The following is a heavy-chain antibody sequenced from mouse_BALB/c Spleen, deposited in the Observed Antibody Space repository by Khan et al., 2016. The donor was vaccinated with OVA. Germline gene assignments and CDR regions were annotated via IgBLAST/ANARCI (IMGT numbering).Heavy chain of an antibody. CDR2: INTNTGEP. Sequence: QVQLQQSGPELKKPGETVKISCKASGYTFTNYGMNWVKQAPGKVLKWMGWINTNTGEPTYAEEFKGRFAFSLETSASTAYLQINNLKNEDTATYICARSRWLLPAMDYWGQGTSVTVSS. CDR3: ARSRWLLPAMDY. J-gene: IGHJ4*01. V-gene: IGHV9-3*02. CDR1: GYTFTNYG. D-gene: IGHD2-3*01.